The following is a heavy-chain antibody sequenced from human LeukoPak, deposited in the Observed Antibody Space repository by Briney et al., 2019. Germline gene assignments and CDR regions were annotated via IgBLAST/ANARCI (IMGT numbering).Heavy chain of an antibody. CDR1: GGSISSSSYY. CDR3: ARVEVVVVAATAGAAFDI. V-gene: IGHV4-39*07. Sequence: SETLSLTCTVSGGSISSSSYYWGWLRQPPGKGLEWIGSIYYSGSTYYNPSLKSRVTISVDTSKNKFSLKLSSVTAADTAVYYCARVEVVVVAATAGAAFDIWGQGTMVTVSS. CDR2: IYYSGST. D-gene: IGHD2-15*01. J-gene: IGHJ3*02.